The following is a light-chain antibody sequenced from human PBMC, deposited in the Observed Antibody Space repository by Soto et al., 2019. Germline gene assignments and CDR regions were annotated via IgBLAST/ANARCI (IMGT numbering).Light chain of an antibody. CDR1: QGLVYSDGNTF. V-gene: IGKV2-30*01. J-gene: IGKJ1*01. CDR2: QVS. Sequence: DVVMTQSPLSLSVTLGQPASISCRSSQGLVYSDGNTFLNWFHQRPGRSPRRLIYQVSNRDSGVPARFSGSGSGTDFTLTISGVEAEDVGIYYCVQGTHWPWTFGQGTKVEIK. CDR3: VQGTHWPWT.